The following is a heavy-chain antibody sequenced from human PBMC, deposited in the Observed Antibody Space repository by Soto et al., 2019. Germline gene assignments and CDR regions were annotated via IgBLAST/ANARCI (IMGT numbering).Heavy chain of an antibody. D-gene: IGHD2-15*01. V-gene: IGHV4-34*01. CDR1: GGSFSGYY. J-gene: IGHJ6*03. CDR2: INHSGST. Sequence: TSETLSLTCAVYGGSFSGYYWSWIRQPPGKGLEWIGEINHSGSTNYNPSLKSRVTISVDTSKNQFSLNLSSVTAADTAVYYCAREVRYCSGGSCYSGPRYYYYYMDVWGKGTTVTVSS. CDR3: AREVRYCSGGSCYSGPRYYYYYMDV.